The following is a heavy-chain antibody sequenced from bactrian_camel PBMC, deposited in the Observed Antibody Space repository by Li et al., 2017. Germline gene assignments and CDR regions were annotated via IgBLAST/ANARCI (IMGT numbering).Heavy chain of an antibody. D-gene: IGHD3*01. CDR1: GLSSTSPC. V-gene: IGHV3S10*01. J-gene: IGHJ6*01. CDR2: VDSDGTT. CDR3: VRRGTAMQTLLFDA. Sequence: DVQLVESGGGSVQAGGSLRISCTVSGLSSTSPCMMWFCQVPGNEREGVAQVDSDGTTCVADRVEGRFTVSRDNAQSTVYLQMNSLRPEDTAVYYCVRRGTAMQTLLFDAWGQCTQVTVS.